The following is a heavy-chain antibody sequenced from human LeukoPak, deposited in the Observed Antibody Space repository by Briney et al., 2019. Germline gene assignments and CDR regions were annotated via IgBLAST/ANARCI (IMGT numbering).Heavy chain of an antibody. J-gene: IGHJ4*02. V-gene: IGHV5-51*01. D-gene: IGHD3-22*01. Sequence: GESLKISCKGSGYTFTNYWIGWVRRMPGKGLEWMGIISPSDSDIRYSPSFQGRVTISVDKSISTAYLQWSSLKASDTAMYYCARPPYYYDSSTYYGYFEYWGQGTLVTISS. CDR3: ARPPYYYDSSTYYGYFEY. CDR2: ISPSDSDI. CDR1: GYTFTNYW.